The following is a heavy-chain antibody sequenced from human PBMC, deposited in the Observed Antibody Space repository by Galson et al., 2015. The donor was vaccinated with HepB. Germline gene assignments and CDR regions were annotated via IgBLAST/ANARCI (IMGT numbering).Heavy chain of an antibody. CDR3: ARDWSLVNAFDI. D-gene: IGHD3-3*01. CDR1: GFTFSSYS. CDR2: ISSSSSYI. V-gene: IGHV3-21*01. Sequence: SLRLSCAASGFTFSSYSMNWVRQAPGKGLEWVSSISSSSSYIYYADSVKGRFTISRDNAKNSLYLQMNSLRAEDTAVYYCARDWSLVNAFDIWAKGQWSPSLQ. J-gene: IGHJ3*02.